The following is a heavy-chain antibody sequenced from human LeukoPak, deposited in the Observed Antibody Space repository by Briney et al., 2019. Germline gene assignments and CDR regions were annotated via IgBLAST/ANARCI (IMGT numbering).Heavy chain of an antibody. CDR3: ARNYYDTAGHFGY. CDR1: GYTFSSYY. Sequence: ASVKVSCKASGYTFSSYYFHWVRQAPGEGLEWMGLINPSGGATSFAQKFRGRVTMTRDMSTGTVFMELSSLRSDDTAVYFCARNYYDTAGHFGYWGQGTLVTVSS. V-gene: IGHV1-46*01. CDR2: INPSGGAT. J-gene: IGHJ4*02. D-gene: IGHD3-22*01.